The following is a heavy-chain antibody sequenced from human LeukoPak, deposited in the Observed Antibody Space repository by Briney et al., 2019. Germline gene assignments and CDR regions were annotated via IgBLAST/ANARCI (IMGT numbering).Heavy chain of an antibody. CDR2: ISAYNGNT. V-gene: IGHV1-18*01. CDR1: GYIFTSYG. J-gene: IGHJ4*02. Sequence: GASVKVSCKASGYIFTSYGITWVRQAPGQGLEWMGWISAYNGNTNYAQKLQGRVTMTTDTSTSTAYMELRSLRSDDTAVYHCARVSPEYYDFWSPTGYFDYWGQGTLVTVSS. CDR3: ARVSPEYYDFWSPTGYFDY. D-gene: IGHD3-3*01.